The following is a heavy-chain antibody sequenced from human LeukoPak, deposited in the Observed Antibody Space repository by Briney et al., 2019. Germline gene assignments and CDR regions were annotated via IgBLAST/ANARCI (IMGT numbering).Heavy chain of an antibody. V-gene: IGHV3-73*01. CDR1: GLTFSGSA. J-gene: IGHJ4*02. Sequence: PGGSLRLSCAASGLTFSGSAMHWVRQASGKGLEWVGRIRSKANNYATAYAASVKGRFTISRDDSKNTAYLQMNSLKTEDTALYYCTSTNYYDSSGYSWWGQGTLVTVSS. D-gene: IGHD3-22*01. CDR3: TSTNYYDSSGYSW. CDR2: IRSKANNYAT.